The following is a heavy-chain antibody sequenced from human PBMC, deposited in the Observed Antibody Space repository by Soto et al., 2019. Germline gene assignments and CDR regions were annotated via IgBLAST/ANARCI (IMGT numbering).Heavy chain of an antibody. CDR3: ARLGESFPTRDNPGYYYYGMDV. CDR2: IDPSDSYT. V-gene: IGHV5-10-1*01. CDR1: GYSFTSYW. Sequence: LGESLKISCKGSGYSFTSYWISWVRQMPGKGLEWMGRIDPSDSYTNYSPSFQGHVTISADKSISTAYLQWSSLKASDTTMYYCARLGESFPTRDNPGYYYYGMDVWGQGTTVTVSS. J-gene: IGHJ6*02. D-gene: IGHD2-21*02.